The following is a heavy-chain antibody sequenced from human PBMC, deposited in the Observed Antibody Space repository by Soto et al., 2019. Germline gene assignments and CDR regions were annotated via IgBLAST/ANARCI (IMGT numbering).Heavy chain of an antibody. CDR3: AMVDTAMALSD. CDR1: GFTFSSYA. CDR2: ISGSGGST. Sequence: GWSLRLSCAASGFTFSSYAMSWVRQAPGKGLEWVSAISGSGGSTYYADSVKGRFTISRDNSKNTLYLQMNSLRAEDTAVYYCAMVDTAMALSDWGQGTLVTVSS. D-gene: IGHD5-18*01. J-gene: IGHJ4*02. V-gene: IGHV3-23*01.